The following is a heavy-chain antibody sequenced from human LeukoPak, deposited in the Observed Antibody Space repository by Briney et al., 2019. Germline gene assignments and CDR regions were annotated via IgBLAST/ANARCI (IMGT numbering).Heavy chain of an antibody. V-gene: IGHV3-7*01. D-gene: IGHD3-22*01. J-gene: IGHJ4*02. CDR2: IKQDGSEK. CDR3: ARGSVVNPIFDY. CDR1: GLTFSSYW. Sequence: GGSLRLSCAASGLTFSSYWMSWVRQAPGKGLEWVANIKQDGSEKYYVDSVKGRFTISRDNAKNSLYLQMNSLRAEDTAVYYCARGSVVNPIFDYWGQGTLVTVSS.